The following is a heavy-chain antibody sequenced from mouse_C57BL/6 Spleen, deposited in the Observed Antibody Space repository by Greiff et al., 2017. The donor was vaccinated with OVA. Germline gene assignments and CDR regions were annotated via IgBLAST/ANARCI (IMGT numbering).Heavy chain of an antibody. D-gene: IGHD4-1*01. V-gene: IGHV1-22*01. J-gene: IGHJ1*03. CDR3: ATLGHSYWYFDV. Sequence: EVKLQESGPELVKPGASVKMSCKASGYTFTDYNMHWVKQSHGKSLEWIGYINPNNGGTSYNQKFKGKATLTVNKSSSTAYMELRSLTSEDSAVYYCATLGHSYWYFDVWGTGTTVTVSS. CDR1: GYTFTDYN. CDR2: INPNNGGT.